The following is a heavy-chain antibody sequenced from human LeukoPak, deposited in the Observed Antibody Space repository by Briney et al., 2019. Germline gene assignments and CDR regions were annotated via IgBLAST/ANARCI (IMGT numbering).Heavy chain of an antibody. CDR2: ISYDGSNK. Sequence: GRSLRLSCAASGFTFSSYAMHWVRQAPGKGLEWVAVISYDGSNKYYADSVKGRFTISRDNSKNTLYLQMNSLRAEDTAVYYCARDWDTTSWGQGTLVTVSS. J-gene: IGHJ4*02. V-gene: IGHV3-30-3*01. CDR1: GFTFSSYA. D-gene: IGHD5-18*01. CDR3: ARDWDTTS.